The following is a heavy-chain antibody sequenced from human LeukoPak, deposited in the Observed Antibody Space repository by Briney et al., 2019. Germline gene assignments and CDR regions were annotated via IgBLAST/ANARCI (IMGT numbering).Heavy chain of an antibody. CDR2: ISGSSRHI. CDR1: GFTFSDYF. CDR3: ARGYCGGDCCGD. V-gene: IGHV3-21*01. J-gene: IGHJ1*01. Sequence: SLRLSCAASGFTFSDYFMNWVRQAPGKGLEYVSSISGSSRHIYYADSVKGRFTISRDNTKSSLYLQMNSLRVEDMAVYYCARGYCGGDCCGDWGQGTLVTVSS. D-gene: IGHD2-21*02.